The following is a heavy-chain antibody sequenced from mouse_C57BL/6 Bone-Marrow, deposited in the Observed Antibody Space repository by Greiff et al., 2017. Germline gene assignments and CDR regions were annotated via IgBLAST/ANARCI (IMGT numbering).Heavy chain of an antibody. D-gene: IGHD2-1*01. V-gene: IGHV5-6*02. CDR1: GFTFSSYG. Sequence: EVMLVESGGDLVKPGGSLKLSCAASGFTFSSYGMSWVRQTPDKRLEWVATISSGGSYTYYPDSVKGRFTISRDNAKNTLYLQMSSLKSEDTAMYYCARSTIYYYARDYWGQGTSVTVSS. CDR3: ARSTIYYYARDY. CDR2: ISSGGSYT. J-gene: IGHJ4*01.